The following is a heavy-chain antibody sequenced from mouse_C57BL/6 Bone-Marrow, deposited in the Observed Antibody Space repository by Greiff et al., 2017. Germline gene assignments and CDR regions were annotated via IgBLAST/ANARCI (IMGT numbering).Heavy chain of an antibody. J-gene: IGHJ2*01. CDR3: ATLTGRFSYYLDY. V-gene: IGHV14-3*01. Sequence: EVQLQQSVAELVRPGASVKLSCTASGFNIKNTYMHWVKQRPEPGLEWIGRIDPANGNTKSAPKFQGKATITADTSSNTASLQLISLASEETAIYYCATLTGRFSYYLDYWGQGTTLTVSS. CDR2: IDPANGNT. CDR1: GFNIKNTY. D-gene: IGHD1-1*01.